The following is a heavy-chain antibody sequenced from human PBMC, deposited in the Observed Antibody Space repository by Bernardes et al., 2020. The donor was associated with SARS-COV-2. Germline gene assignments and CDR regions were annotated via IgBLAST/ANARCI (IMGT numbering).Heavy chain of an antibody. Sequence: SEPLSLTCAVSGGSISSSSYYWGWIRQPPGKGLEWIGSIYYSGSTYYNPSLKSRVTISVDTSKNQFSLKLSSVTAADTAVYYCARHHPGFLEWTNWFDPWGQGTLVTVSS. CDR2: IYYSGST. CDR1: GGSISSSSYY. J-gene: IGHJ5*02. D-gene: IGHD3-3*01. CDR3: ARHHPGFLEWTNWFDP. V-gene: IGHV4-39*01.